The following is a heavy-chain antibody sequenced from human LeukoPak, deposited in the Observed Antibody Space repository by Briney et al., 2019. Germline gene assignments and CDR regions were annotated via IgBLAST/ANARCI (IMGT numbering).Heavy chain of an antibody. CDR3: ATDHSGSSGWFDP. D-gene: IGHD1-26*01. J-gene: IGHJ5*02. CDR1: GYTFTGYY. Sequence: ASVKVSCKASGYTFTGYYMHWVRQAPGQGLEWMGRINPNSGGTIYAQKFQGRVTMTEDTPTDTAYMELSSLRSEDTAVYYCATDHSGSSGWFDPWGQGTLVTVSS. V-gene: IGHV1-2*06. CDR2: INPNSGGT.